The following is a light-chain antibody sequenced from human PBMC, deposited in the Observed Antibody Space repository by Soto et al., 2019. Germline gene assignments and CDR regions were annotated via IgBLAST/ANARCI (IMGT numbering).Light chain of an antibody. CDR2: DAS. Sequence: EIGLTDSPSTLALSPGERATLSCRASQSVSSYLAWYQQKPGQAPRLLIYDASNRATGIPARFSGSGSGTDFTLTISSLEPEDFAVYYCQQRSNWPPITFGQGTRLEIK. CDR1: QSVSSY. J-gene: IGKJ5*01. CDR3: QQRSNWPPIT. V-gene: IGKV3-11*01.